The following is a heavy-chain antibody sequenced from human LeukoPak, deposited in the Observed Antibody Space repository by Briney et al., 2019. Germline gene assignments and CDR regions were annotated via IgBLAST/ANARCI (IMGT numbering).Heavy chain of an antibody. V-gene: IGHV3-23*01. D-gene: IGHD2-21*01. CDR1: GFTFNKNA. Sequence: GGSLRLSCAVSGFTFNKNAMSWVRQAPGKGLEWVSAISGSGATTYYADSVKGRFTISRDNSKNTLYLQLNSLRAEDTAVYYCVKDRSTVVNNWFDPWAREPWSPSPQ. CDR2: ISGSGATT. CDR3: VKDRSTVVNNWFDP. J-gene: IGHJ5*02.